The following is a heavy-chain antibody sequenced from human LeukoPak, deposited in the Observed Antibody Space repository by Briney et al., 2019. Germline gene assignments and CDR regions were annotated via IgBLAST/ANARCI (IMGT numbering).Heavy chain of an antibody. CDR3: ARDRVVSGRFGEVAS. J-gene: IGHJ5*01. CDR1: GFTFSSYR. CDR2: ISSSSSYI. Sequence: GGSLRLSCAASGFTFSSYRMNWVRQAQGKGREGVSFISSSSSYINYEKSGKGRFTISREKAEKKLYLQMSSLRADDTAVYYCARDRVVSGRFGEVASWGQGTLVTVSS. D-gene: IGHD3-10*01. V-gene: IGHV3-21*01.